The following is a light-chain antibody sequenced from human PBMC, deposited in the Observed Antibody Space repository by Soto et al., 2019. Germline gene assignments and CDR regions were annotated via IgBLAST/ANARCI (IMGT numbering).Light chain of an antibody. J-gene: IGLJ3*02. CDR1: SPNLGAGYD. Sequence: QAVVTQPPSVSGAPGQRVTISCTGNSPNLGAGYDVHWYQQLPGAAPKLVIFGNRNRPSGVPERFSGSKSGTSASLAITGLQAEDEADYYCQAYDYSLTASVFGGGTQLTVL. V-gene: IGLV1-40*01. CDR3: QAYDYSLTASV. CDR2: GNR.